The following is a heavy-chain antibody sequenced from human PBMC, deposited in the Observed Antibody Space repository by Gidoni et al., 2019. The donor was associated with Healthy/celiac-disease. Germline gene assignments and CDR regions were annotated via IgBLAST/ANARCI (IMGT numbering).Heavy chain of an antibody. CDR1: GGSFSSYS. J-gene: IGHJ4*02. V-gene: IGHV4-59*01. Sequence: VQLQESGPGLVTPSETLSLTCTVSGGSFSSYSRSWIRQPPGKGLEWIGYIYYSGSTNYNPSLKXRVTISVDTSXNQXXXKLXXVTXXXTAVYYCAXGDSGSYPYFDYWGQGALVTVSS. CDR2: IYYSGST. D-gene: IGHD1-26*01. CDR3: AXGDSGSYPYFDY.